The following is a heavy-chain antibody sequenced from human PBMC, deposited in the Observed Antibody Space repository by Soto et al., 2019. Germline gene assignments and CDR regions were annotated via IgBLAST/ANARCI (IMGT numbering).Heavy chain of an antibody. D-gene: IGHD1-1*01. J-gene: IGHJ4*02. Sequence: SLSLSCAASGFTFSSYGMHWVRQAPGKGLEWVAVIWYDGSNKYYADSVKGRFTISRGNSKNTLYLQMNSLRAEDTAVYYCARGNRSSGYYFDYWGQGTLVTVSS. V-gene: IGHV3-33*01. CDR2: IWYDGSNK. CDR1: GFTFSSYG. CDR3: ARGNRSSGYYFDY.